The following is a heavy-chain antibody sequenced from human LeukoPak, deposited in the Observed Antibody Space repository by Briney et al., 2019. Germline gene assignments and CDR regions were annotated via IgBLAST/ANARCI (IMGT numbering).Heavy chain of an antibody. CDR3: ARERLARFPYFDY. J-gene: IGHJ4*02. D-gene: IGHD3-3*01. CDR2: IIPVFGTP. Sequence: GASVKVSCKTSGGTFSNSGISWGRQAPGQGPEWMGGIIPVFGTPNYAQKFQGRLTITADRSTTTAYMELSSLTSDDTAVYYCARERLARFPYFDYWGQGTLVAVSS. V-gene: IGHV1-69*06. CDR1: GGTFSNSG.